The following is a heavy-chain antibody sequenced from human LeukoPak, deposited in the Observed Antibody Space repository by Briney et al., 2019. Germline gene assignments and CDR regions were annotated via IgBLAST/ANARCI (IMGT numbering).Heavy chain of an antibody. Sequence: GGSLRLSCAASGFTFSSHWMYWVRQGPGKGLVWVSRINTDGSSTAYANSVKGRFTISIDNAKNTLYMQMHSLRAEDTAVYYCASGKTYGLYQFDYWGQGSLVTVSS. CDR2: INTDGSST. J-gene: IGHJ4*02. V-gene: IGHV3-74*01. CDR1: GFTFSSHW. D-gene: IGHD2-2*02. CDR3: ASGKTYGLYQFDY.